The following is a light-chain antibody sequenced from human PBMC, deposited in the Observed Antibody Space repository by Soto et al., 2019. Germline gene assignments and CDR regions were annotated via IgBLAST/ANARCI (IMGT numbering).Light chain of an antibody. CDR2: WAS. CDR1: QSVLYRSNNQNY. J-gene: IGKJ1*01. CDR3: QQTYMSPWT. Sequence: DIVMTQSPDSLAVSLGERATINCKSSQSVLYRSNNQNYIAWYQQKPGQPPKLLIYWASTRESGVPDRFSGGGSGTGLTLTSRSPQAEVVEVYYCQQTYMSPWTLGKGTGVQL. V-gene: IGKV4-1*01.